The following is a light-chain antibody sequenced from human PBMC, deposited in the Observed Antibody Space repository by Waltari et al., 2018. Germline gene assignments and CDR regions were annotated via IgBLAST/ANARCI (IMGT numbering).Light chain of an antibody. CDR1: QNIRND. J-gene: IGKJ4*01. CDR2: NAS. CDR3: QHTYRAPLT. V-gene: IGKV1-39*01. Sequence: DIQLTQSPSSLSASVGDRVTITCRASQNIRNDLNWYQQKPGKAPKLLIYNASTLQSGVPSRFSGIGSGSDFTLTINGLQPEDFATYYCQHTYRAPLTFGGGTMVEIE.